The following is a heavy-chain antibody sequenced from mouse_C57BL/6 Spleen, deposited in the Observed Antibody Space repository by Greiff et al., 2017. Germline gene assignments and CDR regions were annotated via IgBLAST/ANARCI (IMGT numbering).Heavy chain of an antibody. CDR1: GYTFTDYE. D-gene: IGHD1-1*01. Sequence: VQLQQSGAELVRPGASVTLSCNASGYTFTDYEMHWVKQTPVHGLEWIGAIDPETGGTAYTQKFKGKAILTADKSSSTAYMELRSLTSEDSAVYYCAQNYYRSRRYFDVWGTGTTITVSS. CDR3: AQNYYRSRRYFDV. J-gene: IGHJ1*03. V-gene: IGHV1-15*01. CDR2: IDPETGGT.